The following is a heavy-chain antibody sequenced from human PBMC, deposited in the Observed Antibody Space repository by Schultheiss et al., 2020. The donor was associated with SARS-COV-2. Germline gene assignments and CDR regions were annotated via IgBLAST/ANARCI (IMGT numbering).Heavy chain of an antibody. CDR2: INSDGSST. CDR3: AKGGVVGATVYFDY. J-gene: IGHJ4*02. Sequence: GGSLRLSCAASGFTFSSYWMHWVRQASGKGLVWVSRINSDGSSTSYADSVKGRFTISRDNAKNTLYLQMNSLRAEDTAVYYCAKGGVVGATVYFDYWGQGTLVTVSS. CDR1: GFTFSSYW. V-gene: IGHV3-74*01. D-gene: IGHD1-26*01.